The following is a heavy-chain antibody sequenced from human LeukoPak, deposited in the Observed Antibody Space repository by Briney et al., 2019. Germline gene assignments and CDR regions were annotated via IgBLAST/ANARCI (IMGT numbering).Heavy chain of an antibody. CDR2: IYLSGST. Sequence: SQTLSLTSTVSGYSISRGYYWGWIRQPPGKGLEWIWGIYLSGSTYYIPSLKSRVTISVDTSKNQFSLKLSSVTAADTAVYYCARGIGDSLYYYYYYMDVWGKGTTVTVSS. CDR3: ARGIGDSLYYYYYYMDV. D-gene: IGHD4-17*01. V-gene: IGHV4-38-2*02. J-gene: IGHJ6*03. CDR1: GYSISRGYY.